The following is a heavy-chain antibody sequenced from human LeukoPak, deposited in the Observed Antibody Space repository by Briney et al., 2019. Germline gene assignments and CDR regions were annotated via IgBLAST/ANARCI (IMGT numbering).Heavy chain of an antibody. CDR3: ACVTGLYYFDF. V-gene: IGHV4-30-4*01. CDR1: GGSIRSGDYY. Sequence: SETLSLTCAVSGGSIRSGDYYWGWVRQPPGKGLEWIGNIYYSGNTYYNPSLKSRVAISVDTSKNQFSLKLSSVTAADTAVYYCACVTGLYYFDFWGQGTLVTVSS. CDR2: IYYSGNT. D-gene: IGHD1-20*01. J-gene: IGHJ4*02.